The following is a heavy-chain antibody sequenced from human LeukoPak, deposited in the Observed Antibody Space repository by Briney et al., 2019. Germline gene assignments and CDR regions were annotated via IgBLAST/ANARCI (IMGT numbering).Heavy chain of an antibody. V-gene: IGHV4-39*01. CDR1: GGSISSSSYY. CDR2: IYYSGST. CDR3: ARHYYGSGGHEHFDY. J-gene: IGHJ4*02. D-gene: IGHD3-10*01. Sequence: PSETLSLTCTVSGGSISSSSYYWGWIRQPPGKGLEWIGSIYYSGSTYYNPSLKSRVTISVDTSKNQFSLKLSSVTAADTAVYYCARHYYGSGGHEHFDYWGQGTLVTVSS.